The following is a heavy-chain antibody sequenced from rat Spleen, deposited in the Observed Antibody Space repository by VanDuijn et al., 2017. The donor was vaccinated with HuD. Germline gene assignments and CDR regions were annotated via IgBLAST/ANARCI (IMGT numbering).Heavy chain of an antibody. J-gene: IGHJ4*01. Sequence: EVQLVESGGGLVQPGRSMKLSCAASGFTFSDYYMAWVRQAPKKGLEWVASISYEGSSTYYGDSVKGRFTISRDNAKSTLYLQMDSLRSEDTATYYCARRRDGYNVMDAWGQGASVTVSS. V-gene: IGHV5-22*01. D-gene: IGHD1-9*01. CDR2: ISYEGSST. CDR1: GFTFSDYY. CDR3: ARRRDGYNVMDA.